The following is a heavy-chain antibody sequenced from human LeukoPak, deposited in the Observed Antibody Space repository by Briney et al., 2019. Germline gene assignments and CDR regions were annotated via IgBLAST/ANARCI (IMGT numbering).Heavy chain of an antibody. V-gene: IGHV1-2*02. CDR1: GYTFTGYY. CDR2: INPNSGGT. Sequence: GASVKVSCKASGYTFTGYYMHWVRQAPGQGLEWMGWINPNSGGTNYAQKFQGRVTMTRDTSISTAYMELSRLRSDDTAVYYCARESYDSGAYYYRNWGQGTLVTVSS. CDR3: ARESYDSGAYYYRN. D-gene: IGHD3-22*01. J-gene: IGHJ4*02.